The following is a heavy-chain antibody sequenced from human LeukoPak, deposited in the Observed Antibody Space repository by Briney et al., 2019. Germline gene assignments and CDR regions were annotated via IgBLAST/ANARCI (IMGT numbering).Heavy chain of an antibody. CDR1: GFTFISYW. V-gene: IGHV3-7*01. J-gene: IGHJ4*02. CDR2: IKQDGSEK. Sequence: GGPLRLSCPASGFTFISYWMSWVRQAPGKGREWVANIKQDGSEKYYVDSVKGRFTISRDNAKNSLYLQMNSLRAEDTAVYYCARWFGELFDYWGQGTLVTVSS. D-gene: IGHD3-10*01. CDR3: ARWFGELFDY.